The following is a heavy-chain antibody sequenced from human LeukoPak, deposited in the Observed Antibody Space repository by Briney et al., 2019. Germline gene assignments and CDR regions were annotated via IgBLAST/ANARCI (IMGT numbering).Heavy chain of an antibody. CDR2: IYSGGVT. J-gene: IGHJ2*01. V-gene: IGHV3-53*01. Sequence: GGSLRLSCAASGFTFNTYAMSWVRQAPGKGLEWVSLIYSGGVTYYSDSVKGRFIISRDNSKNTLFLQMNSLRAEDTAVYYCARAPSGWSDYWYFDLWGRGTLVTVSS. CDR1: GFTFNTYA. D-gene: IGHD6-19*01. CDR3: ARAPSGWSDYWYFDL.